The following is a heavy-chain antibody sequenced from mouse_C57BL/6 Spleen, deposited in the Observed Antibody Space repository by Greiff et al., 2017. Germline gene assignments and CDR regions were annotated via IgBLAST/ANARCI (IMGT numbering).Heavy chain of an antibody. D-gene: IGHD1-1*01. J-gene: IGHJ4*01. Sequence: HVQLQQSGPELVKPGASVNISCKASGFAFSSSWMNWVKQRPGKGLEWIGRIYPGDGDTYYNGKFKGKATLTADKSSSTAYMQHSSLTCEDSAVYICAKKKNYYGRGTCAMDYWGQGTSVTVSS. CDR1: GFAFSSSW. CDR2: IYPGDGDT. V-gene: IGHV1-82*01. CDR3: AKKKNYYGRGTCAMDY.